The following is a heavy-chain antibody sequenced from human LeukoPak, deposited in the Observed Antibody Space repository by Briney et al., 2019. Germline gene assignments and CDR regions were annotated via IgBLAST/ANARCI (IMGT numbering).Heavy chain of an antibody. V-gene: IGHV4-59*12. CDR2: IYYSGST. CDR3: ARGAWFGESPWYFDY. D-gene: IGHD3-10*01. Sequence: SETLSLTCTVSGGSISSYYWSWIRQPPGKGLEWIGYIYYSGSTNYNPSLKSRVTISVDTSKNQFSLKLSSVTAADTAVYYCARGAWFGESPWYFDYWGQGTLVTVSS. J-gene: IGHJ4*02. CDR1: GGSISSYY.